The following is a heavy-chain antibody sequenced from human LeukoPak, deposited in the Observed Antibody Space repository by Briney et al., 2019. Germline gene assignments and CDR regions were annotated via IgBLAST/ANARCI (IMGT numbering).Heavy chain of an antibody. V-gene: IGHV1-69*04. CDR2: IIPILGIA. J-gene: IGHJ4*02. Sequence: SVKVSCKASGYTFTSYAISWVRQAPGQGLEWMGRIIPILGIANYAQKFQGRVTITADKSTSTAYMELSSLRSEDTAVYYCAREEIIVGPTPLDYWGQGTLVTVSS. D-gene: IGHD1-26*01. CDR1: GYTFTSYA. CDR3: AREEIIVGPTPLDY.